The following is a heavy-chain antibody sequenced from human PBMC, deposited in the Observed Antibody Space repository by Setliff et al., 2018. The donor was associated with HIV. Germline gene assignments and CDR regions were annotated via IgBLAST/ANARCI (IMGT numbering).Heavy chain of an antibody. Sequence: ASVKVSCKASGYTFTAYYIHWVRQAPGQGLEWMGWINSNNGGTKYAQTFQGRVTMNRDTSLSTVHMELNSLRSDDTAVYYCARTMYYDKSGYEYWGPGTPVTVSS. D-gene: IGHD3-16*01. CDR1: GYTFTAYY. CDR3: ARTMYYDKSGYEY. CDR2: INSNNGGT. J-gene: IGHJ4*02. V-gene: IGHV1-2*02.